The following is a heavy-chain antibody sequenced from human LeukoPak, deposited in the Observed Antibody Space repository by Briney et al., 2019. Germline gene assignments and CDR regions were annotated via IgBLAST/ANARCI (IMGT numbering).Heavy chain of an antibody. J-gene: IGHJ4*02. D-gene: IGHD4-17*01. CDR3: ARGRHDYGDYRHDY. V-gene: IGHV1-3*01. Sequence: GASVKVSCKVSGYTLTELSMHWVRQAPGQRLEWMGWINAGNGNTKYSQKFQGRVTITRDTSASTAYMELSSLRSEDTAVYYCARGRHDYGDYRHDYWGQGTLVTVSS. CDR1: GYTLTELS. CDR2: INAGNGNT.